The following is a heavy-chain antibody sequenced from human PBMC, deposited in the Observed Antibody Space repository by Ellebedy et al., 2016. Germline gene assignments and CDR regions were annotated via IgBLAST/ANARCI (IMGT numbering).Heavy chain of an antibody. CDR1: GYTFTGYY. CDR2: INPNSGGT. D-gene: IGHD3-10*01. CDR3: ARESSYYGSGSYGMDV. J-gene: IGHJ6*02. V-gene: IGHV1-2*02. Sequence: ASVKVSCXASGYTFTGYYMHWVRQAPGQGLEWMGWINPNSGGTTYAQKFQGRVTMTRDTSISTAYMELSSLRSEDTAVYYCARESSYYGSGSYGMDVWGQGTTVTVSS.